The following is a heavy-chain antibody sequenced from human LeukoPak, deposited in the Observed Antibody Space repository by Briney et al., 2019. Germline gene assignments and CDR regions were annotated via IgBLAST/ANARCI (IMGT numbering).Heavy chain of an antibody. J-gene: IGHJ5*02. CDR3: ARGAKQLELRGWFDP. CDR1: GGSISSYY. Sequence: SETLSLTCTVSGGSISSYYWSWIRQPPGKGLEWIGYIYYSGSTNYNPSLKSRVTISVDTSKNQFSLKLSSVTAADTAVYYYARGAKQLELRGWFDPWGQGTLVTVSS. D-gene: IGHD1-7*01. V-gene: IGHV4-59*01. CDR2: IYYSGST.